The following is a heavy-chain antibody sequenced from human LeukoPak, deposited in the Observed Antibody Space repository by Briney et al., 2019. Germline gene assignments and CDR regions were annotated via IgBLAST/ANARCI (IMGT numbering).Heavy chain of an antibody. Sequence: GGSLRLSCAASGFTVSSNYMSWVRQAPGKGLEWVSVIYSGGSTYYADSVKGRFTISRDNSKSTLYIQMNSLRAEDPPVYYCARAKPKNMVRGLIRRRESRYYFDNWGQGTLVTVSS. CDR1: GFTVSSNY. D-gene: IGHD3-10*01. CDR2: IYSGGST. CDR3: ARAKPKNMVRGLIRRRESRYYFDN. V-gene: IGHV3-53*01. J-gene: IGHJ4*02.